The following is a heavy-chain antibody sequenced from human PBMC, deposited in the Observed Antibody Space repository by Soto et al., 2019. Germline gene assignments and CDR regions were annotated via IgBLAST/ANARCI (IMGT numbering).Heavy chain of an antibody. D-gene: IGHD3-10*01. CDR3: VRDSGWPILTFAS. CDR1: GFDFRRYG. V-gene: IGHV3-30*03. J-gene: IGHJ4*02. Sequence: QVQLVESGGGVVQPGRSLRLACAASGFDFRRYGIHWVRQAPGRGREWVAAASYDGSETYYADTAKCRFTVSQEISKNTVFLQMNALRHEDTALYCCVRDSGWPILTFASWGQGTLVTVSS. CDR2: ASYDGSET.